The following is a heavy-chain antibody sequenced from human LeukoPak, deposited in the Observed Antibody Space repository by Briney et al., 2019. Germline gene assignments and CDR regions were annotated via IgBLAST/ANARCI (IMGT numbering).Heavy chain of an antibody. J-gene: IGHJ5*02. Sequence: GGSLRLSCAASGFTFSSYGMPWVRQAPGKGLEWVAGILHDGTNEYYPDSVEGRFTISRDDSKNTLYLQMNSLRVDDTAMYYCARGGGQWPIWFGPWGQGTLVTVSS. CDR3: ARGGGQWPIWFGP. D-gene: IGHD6-19*01. CDR1: GFTFSSYG. V-gene: IGHV3-30*03. CDR2: ILHDGTNE.